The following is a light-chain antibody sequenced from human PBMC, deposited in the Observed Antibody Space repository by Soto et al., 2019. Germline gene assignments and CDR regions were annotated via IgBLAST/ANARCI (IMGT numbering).Light chain of an antibody. CDR1: SSNIGSNY. J-gene: IGLJ2*01. CDR2: RNS. V-gene: IGLV1-47*01. Sequence: QSVLSQPPSASGTRGQRVTISCSGSSSNIGSNYVYWYQQLPGTVPQLLIYRNSERPSGVPDRFSGSKSGTSASLAISGLRSEDEADYYCAAWDDSLSGVVFGGGTKVTVL. CDR3: AAWDDSLSGVV.